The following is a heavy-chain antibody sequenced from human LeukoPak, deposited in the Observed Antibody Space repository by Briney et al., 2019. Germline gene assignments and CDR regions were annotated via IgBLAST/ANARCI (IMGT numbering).Heavy chain of an antibody. V-gene: IGHV1-24*01. Sequence: ASVKVSCKVSGYTLTELSMHWVRQAPGKGLEWMGGFDPEDGETIYAQKFQGRVTITRDTSASTAYMELSSLRSEDTAVYYCARDGKYLTKYSSSWYEVDYWGQGTLVTVSS. CDR2: FDPEDGET. CDR3: ARDGKYLTKYSSSWYEVDY. D-gene: IGHD6-13*01. CDR1: GYTLTELS. J-gene: IGHJ4*02.